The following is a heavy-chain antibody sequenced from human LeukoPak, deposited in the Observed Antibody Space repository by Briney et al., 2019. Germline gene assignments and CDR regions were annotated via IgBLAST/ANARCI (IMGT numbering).Heavy chain of an antibody. CDR2: ISSSSSTI. CDR3: ARAPHRRYCSSTSCSLYFDY. D-gene: IGHD2-2*01. Sequence: GGSLRLSCAASGFTFRSYSMNWVRQAPGKGLEWVSYISSSSSTIYYADSVKGRFTISRDNAKNSLYLQMNSLRAEDTAVYYCARAPHRRYCSSTSCSLYFDYWGQGTLVTLSS. V-gene: IGHV3-48*01. CDR1: GFTFRSYS. J-gene: IGHJ4*02.